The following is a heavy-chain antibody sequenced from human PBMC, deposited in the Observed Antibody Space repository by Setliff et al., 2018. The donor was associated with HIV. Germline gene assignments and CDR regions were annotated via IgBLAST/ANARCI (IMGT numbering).Heavy chain of an antibody. J-gene: IGHJ4*02. CDR1: RDYITRGSDY. CDR2: IFYSGST. CDR3: AGGPGTTSIDY. V-gene: IGHV4-39*01. Sequence: PSETLSLTCTVSRDYITRGSDYWGWIRQPPGKGLDWIGSIFYSGSTYYNPSFKSRVTISLDKPNNQFSLKLSSVTAADTAIYYCAGGPGTTSIDYWAQGTLVTVSS. D-gene: IGHD1-26*01.